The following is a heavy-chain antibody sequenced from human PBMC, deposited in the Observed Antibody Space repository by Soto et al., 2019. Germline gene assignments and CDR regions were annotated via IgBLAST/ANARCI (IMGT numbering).Heavy chain of an antibody. V-gene: IGHV3-7*03. Sequence: LRLSCAVSGFTLTGYWMSWVRQAPGKGLEWVANIKQDGSERYYVGSVKGRFSISRDNAKNSLYLQMNSLRAEDTAVYFCAREKTYDSSDYYYYFDYWGQGTLVTVSS. J-gene: IGHJ4*02. CDR1: GFTLTGYW. CDR2: IKQDGSER. CDR3: AREKTYDSSDYYYYFDY. D-gene: IGHD3-22*01.